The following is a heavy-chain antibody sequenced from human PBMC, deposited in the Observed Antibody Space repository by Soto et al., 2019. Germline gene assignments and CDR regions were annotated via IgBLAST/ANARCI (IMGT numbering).Heavy chain of an antibody. CDR2: INPNSGGT. CDR1: GYTFTVYY. V-gene: IGHV1-2*04. CDR3: ARDKQLAGGMDV. J-gene: IGHJ6*02. D-gene: IGHD6-6*01. Sequence: GASVKVSCKASGYTFTVYYMHWVRQAPGQGLEWMGWINPNSGGTNYAQKFQGWVTMTRDTSISTAYMELSRLRSDDTAVYYCARDKQLAGGMDVWGQGTTVTVSS.